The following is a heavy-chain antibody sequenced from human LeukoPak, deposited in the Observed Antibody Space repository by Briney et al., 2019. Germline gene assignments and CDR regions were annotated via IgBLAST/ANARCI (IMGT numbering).Heavy chain of an antibody. V-gene: IGHV1-69*05. J-gene: IGHJ4*02. D-gene: IGHD3-22*01. CDR3: ARDPPPDSNGYLFDY. Sequence: GASVKVSCKASGGTFSNYAISWVRQAPGQGLEWMGGIIPIFGTANYAQKFQGRVTMTRDTSTSTVYMELSSLRSEDTAVYYCARDPPPDSNGYLFDYWGQGTLVTVSS. CDR2: IIPIFGTA. CDR1: GGTFSNYA.